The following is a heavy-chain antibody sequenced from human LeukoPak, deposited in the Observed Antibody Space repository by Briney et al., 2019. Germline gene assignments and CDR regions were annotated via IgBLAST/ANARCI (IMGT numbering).Heavy chain of an antibody. D-gene: IGHD2-21*02. CDR1: GFTFSSYG. V-gene: IGHV3-33*01. CDR3: ARVRTVTALPNYYYGMDV. Sequence: GGSLRLSCAASGFTFSSYGMHWVRQAPGKGLEWVAVIWYDGSNKYYADSVKGRFTISRDNSKNTLYLQMNSLRAEDTAVHYCARVRTVTALPNYYYGMDVWGQGTTVTVSS. CDR2: IWYDGSNK. J-gene: IGHJ6*02.